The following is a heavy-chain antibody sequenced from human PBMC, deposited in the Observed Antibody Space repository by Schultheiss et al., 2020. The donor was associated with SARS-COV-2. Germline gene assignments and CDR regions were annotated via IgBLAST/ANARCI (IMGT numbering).Heavy chain of an antibody. CDR1: GGSFSGYY. Sequence: SETLSLTCAVYGGSFSGYYWSWIRQPPGKGLEWIGSIYHSGSTYYNPSLKSRVTISVDTSKNQFSLKLSSVTAADTAVYYCATPTKGYSGYDWGAFDIWGQGTMVTVSS. J-gene: IGHJ3*02. V-gene: IGHV4-34*01. D-gene: IGHD5-12*01. CDR3: ATPTKGYSGYDWGAFDI. CDR2: IYHSGST.